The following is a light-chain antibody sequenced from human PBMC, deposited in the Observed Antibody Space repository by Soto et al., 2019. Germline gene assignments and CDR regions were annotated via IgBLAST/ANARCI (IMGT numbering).Light chain of an antibody. CDR3: RSYTSSSTAV. V-gene: IGLV2-14*01. CDR2: EVS. Sequence: QSLLTQPASVSGSPGQSITISCTGTISDVGGYNYVSWYQQHPGKAPKLMIYEVSNRPSGVSNRFSGSKSGNTASLTISGLQAEDGADYYCRSYTSSSTAVFGGGTKVTVL. J-gene: IGLJ2*01. CDR1: ISDVGGYNY.